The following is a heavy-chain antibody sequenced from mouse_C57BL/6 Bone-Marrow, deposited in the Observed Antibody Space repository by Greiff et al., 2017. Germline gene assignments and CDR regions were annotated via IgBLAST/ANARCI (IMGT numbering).Heavy chain of an antibody. CDR1: GFSLTSYG. CDR3: ASPFTTALDWYFDV. Sequence: QVQLQQSGPGLVQPSQSLSITCTVSGFSLTSYGVHWVRQSPGKGLEWLGVIWSGGSTDYNAAFISRLSISKDNSKSQVFFKMNSLQADDTAIYYCASPFTTALDWYFDVWGTGTTVTVSS. V-gene: IGHV2-2*01. J-gene: IGHJ1*03. D-gene: IGHD1-2*01. CDR2: IWSGGST.